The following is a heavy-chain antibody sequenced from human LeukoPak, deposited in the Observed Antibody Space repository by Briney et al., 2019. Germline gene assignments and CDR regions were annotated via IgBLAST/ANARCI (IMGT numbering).Heavy chain of an antibody. J-gene: IGHJ4*02. V-gene: IGHV4-31*11. CDR3: ARVHDFLLE. CDR1: GGSFSGYY. Sequence: PSETLSLTCAVYGGSFSGYYWSWIRQHPGKGLEWIGYIYYSGSTYYNPSLKSRVTISVDTSKNQFSLKLSSVTAADTAVYCCARVHDFLLEWGQGTLVTVSS. D-gene: IGHD3-3*01. CDR2: IYYSGST.